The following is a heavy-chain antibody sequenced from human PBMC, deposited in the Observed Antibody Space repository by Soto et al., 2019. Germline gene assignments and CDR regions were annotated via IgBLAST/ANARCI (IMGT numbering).Heavy chain of an antibody. CDR2: ISYDGTKK. J-gene: IGHJ3*01. Sequence: ESGGGVVQPGRSLRLSCAASGFTFSHYSMHWVRQAPGKGLEWVTLISYDGTKKYYADSVKGRFTISRDNSKKTLFLQMDSLRAEDTAVYYCVKVRDYYDREVWGQGTMVTVSS. CDR1: GFTFSHYS. D-gene: IGHD3-22*01. V-gene: IGHV3-30-3*01. CDR3: VKVRDYYDREV.